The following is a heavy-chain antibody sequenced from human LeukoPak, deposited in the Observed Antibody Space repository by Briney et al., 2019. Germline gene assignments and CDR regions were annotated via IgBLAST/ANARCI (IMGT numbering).Heavy chain of an antibody. Sequence: SVKVSCKASGGTFSSYAISWVRQAPEQGLEWMGRIIPIFGIANYAQKFQGRVTITADKSTSTAYMELSSLRSEDTAVYYCARDRRGVYYYDSSGYNNWFDPWGQGTLVTVSS. CDR1: GGTFSSYA. J-gene: IGHJ5*02. CDR3: ARDRRGVYYYDSSGYNNWFDP. D-gene: IGHD3-22*01. V-gene: IGHV1-69*04. CDR2: IIPIFGIA.